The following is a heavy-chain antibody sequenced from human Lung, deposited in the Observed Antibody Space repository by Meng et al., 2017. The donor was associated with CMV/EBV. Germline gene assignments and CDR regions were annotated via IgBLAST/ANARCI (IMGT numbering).Heavy chain of an antibody. D-gene: IGHD2-2*01. Sequence: SETXSLXXTVSGGSISSSSYYWGWIRQPPGKGLEWIGSIYYSGSTYYNPSLKSRVTISVDTSKNQFSLKLSSVTAADTAVYYCARQDIVVVPAAIVDYWGQGTLXTVSS. V-gene: IGHV4-39*01. J-gene: IGHJ4*02. CDR3: ARQDIVVVPAAIVDY. CDR1: GGSISSSSYY. CDR2: IYYSGST.